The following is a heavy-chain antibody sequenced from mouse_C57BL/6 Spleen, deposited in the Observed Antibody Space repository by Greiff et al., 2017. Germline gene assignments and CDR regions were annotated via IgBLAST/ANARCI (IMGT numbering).Heavy chain of an antibody. J-gene: IGHJ2*01. Sequence: QVQLQQPGAELVRPGASVTLSCKASGYTFTDYEMHWVKQTPVHGLEWIGAIDPDTGGTAYNQKFKGKATLTADKSSSTAYMELRSLTSEDSAVYYCTRDYGDYWGQGTTLTVSS. CDR1: GYTFTDYE. CDR3: TRDYGDY. CDR2: IDPDTGGT. V-gene: IGHV1-15*01.